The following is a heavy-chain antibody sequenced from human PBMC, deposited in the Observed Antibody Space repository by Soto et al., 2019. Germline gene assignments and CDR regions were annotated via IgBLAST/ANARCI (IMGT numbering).Heavy chain of an antibody. V-gene: IGHV4-34*01. CDR2: INQSGST. CDR3: ARGHRFRYYMEV. CDR1: AGSFSDYY. D-gene: IGHD3-3*01. Sequence: SETLSLTCAVYAGSFSDYYWSWIRQPPGKGLEWIGEINQSGSTNYNPSLKSRVTISVDTSKNQFSLKLTSMTAADTAVYYCARGHRFRYYMEVWGKGTTVTVSS. J-gene: IGHJ6*03.